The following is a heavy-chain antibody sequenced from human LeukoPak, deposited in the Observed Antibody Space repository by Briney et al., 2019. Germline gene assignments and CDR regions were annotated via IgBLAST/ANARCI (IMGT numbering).Heavy chain of an antibody. CDR3: AKSYSSSWYPDY. Sequence: GGSLRLSCVASGFTFSSYAMSWVRQAPGKGLEWVSAISDSGGSTYYADSVKGRSTISRDNSKNTLYLQMSSLRAEDTAVYYCAKSYSSSWYPDYWGQGTLVTVSS. D-gene: IGHD6-13*01. CDR2: ISDSGGST. J-gene: IGHJ4*02. V-gene: IGHV3-23*01. CDR1: GFTFSSYA.